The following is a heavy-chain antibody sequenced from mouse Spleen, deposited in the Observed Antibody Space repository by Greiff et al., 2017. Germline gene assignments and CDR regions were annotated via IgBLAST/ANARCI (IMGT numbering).Heavy chain of an antibody. V-gene: IGHV5-12*01. CDR2: ISNGGGST. Sequence: EVKVEESGGGLVQPGGSLKLSCAASGFTFSDYYMYWVRQTPEKRLEWVAYISNGGGSTYYPDTVKGRFTISRDNAKNTLYLQMSRLKSEDTAMYYCARHNYGVYYYAMDYWGQGTSVTVSS. CDR1: GFTFSDYY. D-gene: IGHD1-2*01. CDR3: ARHNYGVYYYAMDY. J-gene: IGHJ4*01.